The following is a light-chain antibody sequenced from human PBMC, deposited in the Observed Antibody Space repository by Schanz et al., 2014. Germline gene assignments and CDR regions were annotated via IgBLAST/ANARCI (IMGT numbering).Light chain of an antibody. CDR2: DVS. J-gene: IGLJ3*02. Sequence: QSALTQPASVSGSPGQSITISCTGTSSDVGGYNYVSWYQQHPGKAPKVMIYDVSNRPSGVSNRFSGSKSGNTASLTISGLQAEASSAYYCGSYTTTNSLGVFGGGTKLTVL. CDR1: SSDVGGYNY. CDR3: GSYTTTNSLGV. V-gene: IGLV2-14*01.